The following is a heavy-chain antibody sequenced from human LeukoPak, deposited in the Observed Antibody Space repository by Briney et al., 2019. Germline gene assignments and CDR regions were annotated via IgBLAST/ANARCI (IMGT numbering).Heavy chain of an antibody. CDR2: IYYSGST. D-gene: IGHD1-7*01. CDR1: GGSISSYY. CDR3: ARDLLELDAFDI. V-gene: IGHV4-59*01. Sequence: SETLSLTCTVSGGSISSYYWSWIRQPPGKGLEWIGYIYYSGSTNYNPSLKSRVTISVDTSKNQFFLKLSSVTAADTAVYYCARDLLELDAFDIWGQGTMVTVSS. J-gene: IGHJ3*02.